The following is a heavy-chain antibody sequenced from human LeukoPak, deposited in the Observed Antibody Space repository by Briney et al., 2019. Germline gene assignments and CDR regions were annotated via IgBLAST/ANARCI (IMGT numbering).Heavy chain of an antibody. CDR3: AAMHDFWSGYYDY. J-gene: IGHJ4*02. V-gene: IGHV4-59*01. CDR1: GGSISSYY. Sequence: SETLSLTCTVSGGSISSYYWSWIRQPPGKGLEWIGYIYYSGSTNYNPSLKSRVTISVDTSKNQFSLKLSSVTAADTAVYYCAAMHDFWSGYYDYWGQRTLVTVSS. CDR2: IYYSGST. D-gene: IGHD3-3*01.